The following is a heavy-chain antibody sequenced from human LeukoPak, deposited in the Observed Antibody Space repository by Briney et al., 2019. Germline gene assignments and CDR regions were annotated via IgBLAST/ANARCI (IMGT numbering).Heavy chain of an antibody. Sequence: GASVKVSCKAFGYTFTSNYMHWVRQAPGQGPEWMGVISPSGGSTTYAQKFQGRVTLTRDMSTSTDYLGLSSLRSEDTAVYYCARDNSVRDEAWWFNPWGQETLATVSS. CDR1: GYTFTSNY. CDR2: ISPSGGST. D-gene: IGHD5-24*01. V-gene: IGHV1-46*01. CDR3: ARDNSVRDEAWWFNP. J-gene: IGHJ5*02.